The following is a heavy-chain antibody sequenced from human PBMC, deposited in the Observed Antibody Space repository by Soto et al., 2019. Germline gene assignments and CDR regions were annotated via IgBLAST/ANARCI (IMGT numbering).Heavy chain of an antibody. Sequence: ASVKVSCKASGYTFTNSGISWVRQAPGQGLEWMGWIGAYNGHTKYAQKLQGRVTMTTDTSTSTAYMELRSLKSDDTAVYYCAREDYYDSSGYPPVRYYFGMDVWGQGTRVTVTS. J-gene: IGHJ6*02. CDR1: GYTFTNSG. CDR2: IGAYNGHT. D-gene: IGHD3-22*01. CDR3: AREDYYDSSGYPPVRYYFGMDV. V-gene: IGHV1-18*01.